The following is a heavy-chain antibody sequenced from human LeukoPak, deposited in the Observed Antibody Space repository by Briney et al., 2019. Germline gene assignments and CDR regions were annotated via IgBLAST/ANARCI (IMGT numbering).Heavy chain of an antibody. CDR3: ARIKLAAAGTPNYYYYMDV. V-gene: IGHV2-70*11. Sequence: SGSTLVNPTQTLTLTCTFSGFSLSTSGMCVSWIRQPPGKALEWLARIDWDDDKYYSTSLKTRLTISKDTSKNQVVLTMTNMDPVDTATYYCARIKLAAAGTPNYYYYMDVWGKGTTVTISS. CDR2: IDWDDDK. CDR1: GFSLSTSGMC. D-gene: IGHD6-13*01. J-gene: IGHJ6*03.